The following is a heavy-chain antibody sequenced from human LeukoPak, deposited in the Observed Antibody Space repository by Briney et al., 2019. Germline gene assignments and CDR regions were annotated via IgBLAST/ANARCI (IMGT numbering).Heavy chain of an antibody. CDR3: AKDYGDYPPRLAKMPREP. D-gene: IGHD4-17*01. J-gene: IGHJ5*02. V-gene: IGHV1-69*04. Sequence: SVKVSCKASGGTFISDAINWVRQAPGQGLEWMGRIIPIVGLASYAQKFQGRLTITADGVTSTAYLEVSSLRSEDTAVYYWAKDYGDYPPRLAKMPREPWGLGTLVSVSS. CDR1: GGTFISDA. CDR2: IIPIVGLA.